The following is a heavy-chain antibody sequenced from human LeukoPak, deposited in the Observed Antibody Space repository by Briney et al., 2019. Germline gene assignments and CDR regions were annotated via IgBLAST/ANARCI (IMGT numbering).Heavy chain of an antibody. V-gene: IGHV3-53*01. CDR3: ARDSVGDCSGGSCYSGLGY. D-gene: IGHD2-15*01. CDR2: IYSGTI. J-gene: IGHJ4*02. CDR1: GFTVSSNS. Sequence: GGSLRLSCTVSGFTVSSNSMSWVRQAPGKGLEWVSFIYSGTIHYSDSVKGRFTISRDNSKNTLYLQMNSLRAEDTAVYYCARDSVGDCSGGSCYSGLGYWGQGTLVTVSS.